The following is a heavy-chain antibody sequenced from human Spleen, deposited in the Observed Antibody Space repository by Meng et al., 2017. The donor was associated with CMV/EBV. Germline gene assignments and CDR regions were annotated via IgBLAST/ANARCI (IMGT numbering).Heavy chain of an antibody. V-gene: IGHV1-2*02. J-gene: IGHJ5*01. CDR1: TFIDYY. Sequence: TFIDYYMHWVRQAPGQGLEWMGWINPNGGGTNCAQKFQGRVTMTRDMSINTAYMELSRLRSDDTAVYLCARSVGHSGSYYVYNWFDSWGQGTLVTVSS. CDR2: INPNGGGT. D-gene: IGHD1-26*01. CDR3: ARSVGHSGSYYVYNWFDS.